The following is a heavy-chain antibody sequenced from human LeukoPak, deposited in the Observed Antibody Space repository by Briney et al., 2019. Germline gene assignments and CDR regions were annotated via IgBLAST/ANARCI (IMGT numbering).Heavy chain of an antibody. J-gene: IGHJ4*02. CDR2: IRYDGSNK. CDR1: GFTFSSYG. Sequence: GGSLRLSCAASGFTFSSYGMHWVRQAPGKGLEWVAFIRYDGSNKYYADSVKGRFTISRDNSKNTLYLQMNSLRAEDTAVYYCAKGIAARPLGVNFDYWGQGTLVTVSS. CDR3: AKGIAARPLGVNFDY. D-gene: IGHD6-6*01. V-gene: IGHV3-30*02.